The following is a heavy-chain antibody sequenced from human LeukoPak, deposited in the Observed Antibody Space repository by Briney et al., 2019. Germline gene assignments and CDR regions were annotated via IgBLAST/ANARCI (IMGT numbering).Heavy chain of an antibody. J-gene: IGHJ3*02. CDR3: TTDVPDITMVRGVPWGDAFDI. CDR2: IKSKTDGGTT. Sequence: GGSLRLSCAASGFTFSNAWMSWVRQAPGKGLEWVGRIKSKTDGGTTDYAAAVKGRFTISRDDSKNTLYLQMNSLKTEDTAVYYCTTDVPDITMVRGVPWGDAFDIWGQGTMVTVSS. D-gene: IGHD3-10*01. V-gene: IGHV3-15*01. CDR1: GFTFSNAW.